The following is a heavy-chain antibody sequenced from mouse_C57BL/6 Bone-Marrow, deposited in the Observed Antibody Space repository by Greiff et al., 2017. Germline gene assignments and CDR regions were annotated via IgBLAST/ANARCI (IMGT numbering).Heavy chain of an antibody. Sequence: EVKVVESGGGLVQPGGSLKLSCAASGFTFSDYGMAWVRQAPRKGPEWVAFISNLAYSIYYADTVTGRFTISRENAKNTLYLEMSSLRSEDTAMYYCARHYYGNYVLAMDYWGQGTSVTVSS. CDR1: GFTFSDYG. CDR3: ARHYYGNYVLAMDY. CDR2: ISNLAYSI. D-gene: IGHD2-1*01. V-gene: IGHV5-15*01. J-gene: IGHJ4*01.